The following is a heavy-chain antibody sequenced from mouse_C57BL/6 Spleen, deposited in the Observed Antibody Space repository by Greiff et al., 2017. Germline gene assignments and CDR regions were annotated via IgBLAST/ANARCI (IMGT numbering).Heavy chain of an antibody. J-gene: IGHJ3*01. CDR2: ISYDGSN. CDR3: ARGGDYCGSSYDWFAY. CDR1: GYSITSCYY. Sequence: ESGPGLVKPSQSLSLTCSVTGYSITSCYYWNWIRQFPGNKLEWMGYISYDGSNNYNPSLKNLISITRDTSKNQFFLKLNSVTTEDTATYYCARGGDYCGSSYDWFAYWGQGTLVTVSA. V-gene: IGHV3-6*01. D-gene: IGHD1-1*01.